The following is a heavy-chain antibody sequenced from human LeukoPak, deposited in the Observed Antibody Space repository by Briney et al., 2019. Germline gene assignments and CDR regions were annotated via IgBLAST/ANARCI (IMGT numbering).Heavy chain of an antibody. CDR3: ARGRNSFYYYDSSGYYPH. CDR2: ISSSSSTI. D-gene: IGHD3-22*01. J-gene: IGHJ4*02. V-gene: IGHV3-48*01. CDR1: GFTFSSYS. Sequence: GGSLRLSCAASGFTFSSYSMNWVRQAPGKGLEWVSYISSSSSTIYYADSVKGRFTISRDNAKNSLYLQMNSLRAEDTAVYYCARGRNSFYYYDSSGYYPHWGQGTLVTVSS.